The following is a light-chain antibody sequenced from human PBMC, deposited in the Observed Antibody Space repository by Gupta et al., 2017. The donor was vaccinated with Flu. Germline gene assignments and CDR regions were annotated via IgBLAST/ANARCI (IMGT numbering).Light chain of an antibody. CDR3: QQASSFPT. CDR1: QDISTW. V-gene: IGKV1-12*01. CDR2: AAS. Sequence: DIQMTQSPSSVSASVGDRVSINCRASQDISTWLAWYQQKPGKAPNLLIYAASRLQSGVPSRFSGSGSGTDFTLTINSLQPEDFATYYCQQASSFPTFGQGTRVDIK. J-gene: IGKJ1*01.